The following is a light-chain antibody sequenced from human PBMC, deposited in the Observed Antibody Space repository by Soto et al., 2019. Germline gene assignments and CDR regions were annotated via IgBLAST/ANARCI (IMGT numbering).Light chain of an antibody. V-gene: IGLV2-14*01. J-gene: IGLJ2*01. CDR1: SSDGGGYNY. Sequence: QSALTQPASVSGSPGQSITISCTGTSSDGGGYNYVSWYQQHPGKAPKLMIYDVSNRPSGVSNRFSGSKSGNTASLTISGLQAEDEADYYCSSYTSSSIVVFGGGTKLTVL. CDR3: SSYTSSSIVV. CDR2: DVS.